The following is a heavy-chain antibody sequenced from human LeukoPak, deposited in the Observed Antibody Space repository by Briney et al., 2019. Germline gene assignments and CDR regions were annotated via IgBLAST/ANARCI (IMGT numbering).Heavy chain of an antibody. CDR1: GFTVGTNF. CDR2: IFMDHST. CDR3: ARDPVMTTDYGLDV. D-gene: IGHD4-17*01. V-gene: IGHV3-66*01. J-gene: IGHJ6*02. Sequence: PGGPLRLSCVASGFTVGTNFMTWVRQAPGKGLEWVSFIFMDHSTNYADSVKGRFTISRDDSKNTVYLEMSSLRAEDTAVYHCARDPVMTTDYGLDVWGQGTTVTVSS.